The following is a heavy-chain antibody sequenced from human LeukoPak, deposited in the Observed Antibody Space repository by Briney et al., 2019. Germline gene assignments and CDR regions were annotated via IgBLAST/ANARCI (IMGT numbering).Heavy chain of an antibody. D-gene: IGHD2-2*02. CDR2: INTNSGGT. V-gene: IGHV1-2*02. Sequence: ASVKVSCKASGYTFTGYYMHWVRQAPGQGLEWMGWINTNSGGTNYAQKFQGRVTMTRDTSISTAYMELSRLRSDDTAVYYCARECSSTSCYTGDYYYYYYMVVWGKGTTVTVSS. J-gene: IGHJ6*03. CDR3: ARECSSTSCYTGDYYYYYYMVV. CDR1: GYTFTGYY.